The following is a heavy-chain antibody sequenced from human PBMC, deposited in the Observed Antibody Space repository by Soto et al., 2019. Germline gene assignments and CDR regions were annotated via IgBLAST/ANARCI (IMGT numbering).Heavy chain of an antibody. Sequence: ASVKVSCKASGYTFTSYGISWVRQAPGQGLEWMGWISAYNGNTNYAQKLQGRVTMTTDTSTSTAYMELRSLRSDDTAVYYCAREGYCSSTSCYTEDNWFDPWGQGTLVTV. CDR3: AREGYCSSTSCYTEDNWFDP. CDR1: GYTFTSYG. J-gene: IGHJ5*02. V-gene: IGHV1-18*04. CDR2: ISAYNGNT. D-gene: IGHD2-2*02.